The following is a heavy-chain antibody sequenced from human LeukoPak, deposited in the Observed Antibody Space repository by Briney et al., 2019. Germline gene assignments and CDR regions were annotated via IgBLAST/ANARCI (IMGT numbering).Heavy chain of an antibody. CDR2: IYYSGST. J-gene: IGHJ4*02. V-gene: IGHV4-59*08. CDR3: PRRGDYYDRRYYFDY. Sequence: SETLSLTCTVSGGSISSYYWSWIRQPPGKGLEWTGYIYYSGSTNYNPSLKSRVTISVDTSKNQFSLKLRSVTAADSTVYYGPRRGDYYDRRYYFDYWGQGSQVTVSS. CDR1: GGSISSYY. D-gene: IGHD3-22*01.